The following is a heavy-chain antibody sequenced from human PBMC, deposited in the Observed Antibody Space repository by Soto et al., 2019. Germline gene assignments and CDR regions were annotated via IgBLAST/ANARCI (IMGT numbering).Heavy chain of an antibody. Sequence: GALRLSCAASGFTFSSYGMHWVRQTPGKGLEWVAVISYDGSNKYYADSVEGRFTISRDNSKNTLYLQMNSLRAEDTAVYYCAKDPRITMVRGVITYYYYGMDVWGQGTTVTVSS. CDR1: GFTFSSYG. V-gene: IGHV3-30*18. D-gene: IGHD3-10*01. CDR3: AKDPRITMVRGVITYYYYGMDV. CDR2: ISYDGSNK. J-gene: IGHJ6*02.